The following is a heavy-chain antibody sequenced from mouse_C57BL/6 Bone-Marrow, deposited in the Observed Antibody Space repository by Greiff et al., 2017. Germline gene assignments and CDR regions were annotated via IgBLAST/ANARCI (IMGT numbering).Heavy chain of an antibody. Sequence: EVKLMEPGAELVRPGASVKLSCTASGFNIKDDYIHWVKQRPEQGLEWIGWIDPENGDTEYASKFQGKATITSDTSSNTAYLQLSSLTSEDTAVYYCSSFDGNYFDFWGQGTPLTVAS. V-gene: IGHV14-4*01. CDR2: IDPENGDT. CDR3: SSFDGNYFDF. J-gene: IGHJ2*01. D-gene: IGHD2-3*01. CDR1: GFNIKDDY.